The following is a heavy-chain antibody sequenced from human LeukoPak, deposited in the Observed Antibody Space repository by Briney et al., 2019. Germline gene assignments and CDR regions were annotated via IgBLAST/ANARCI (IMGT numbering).Heavy chain of an antibody. Sequence: GESLKISCKGSGYSFTSYWIGWVRQMPGKGLEWMGIIYPGDSDTGYSPSFQGQVTISADKYIRTAYLQWSSLKASDTAMYYCARPAGDRGEYYFDYWGQGTLVTVSS. J-gene: IGHJ4*02. CDR3: ARPAGDRGEYYFDY. V-gene: IGHV5-51*01. CDR2: IYPGDSDT. D-gene: IGHD3-16*01. CDR1: GYSFTSYW.